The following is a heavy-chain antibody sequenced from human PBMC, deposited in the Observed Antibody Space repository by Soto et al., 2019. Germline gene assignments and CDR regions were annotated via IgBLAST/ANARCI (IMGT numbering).Heavy chain of an antibody. Sequence: GGSLRLSCAASGFTFSSYAMHWVRQAPGKGLEWVAVISYDGSNKYYADSVKGRFTISRDNSKNTLYLQMNSLRAEDTAVYYCARDTEGATGGRYYYYYGMDVWGQGTTVTVSS. CDR1: GFTFSSYA. J-gene: IGHJ6*02. CDR3: ARDTEGATGGRYYYYYGMDV. D-gene: IGHD1-26*01. V-gene: IGHV3-30-3*01. CDR2: ISYDGSNK.